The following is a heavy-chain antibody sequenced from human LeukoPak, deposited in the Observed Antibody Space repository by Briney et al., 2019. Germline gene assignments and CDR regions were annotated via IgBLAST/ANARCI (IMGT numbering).Heavy chain of an antibody. CDR2: IYYSGST. CDR3: AGAPTATRHSGAFDI. Sequence: SETLSLTCTVSGGSISSGDYYWSWIRQPPGKGLEWIGYIYYSGSTYYNPSLKSRVTISVDTSKNQFSLKLSSVTAADPAVYYCAGAPTATRHSGAFDIWGQGTMVTVSS. J-gene: IGHJ3*02. D-gene: IGHD2-2*01. V-gene: IGHV4-30-4*08. CDR1: GGSISSGDYY.